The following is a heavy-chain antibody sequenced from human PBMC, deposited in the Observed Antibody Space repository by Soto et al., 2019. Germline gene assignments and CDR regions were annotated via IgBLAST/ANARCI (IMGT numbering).Heavy chain of an antibody. CDR1: GFTFSDYY. CDR3: ARPQGAEQPLGRYYYYYGMDV. J-gene: IGHJ6*02. CDR2: ISSSGSTI. Sequence: QVQLVESGGGLVKPGGSLRLSCAASGFTFSDYYMSWIRQAPGKGLEWVSYISSSGSTIYYADSVKGRFTISRDNAKNSLYLQMNSLRAEDTAVYYCARPQGAEQPLGRYYYYYGMDVWGQGTTVTVSS. D-gene: IGHD6-13*01. V-gene: IGHV3-11*01.